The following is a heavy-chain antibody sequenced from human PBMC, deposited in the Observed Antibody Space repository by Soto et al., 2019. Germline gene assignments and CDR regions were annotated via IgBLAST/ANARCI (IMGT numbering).Heavy chain of an antibody. D-gene: IGHD1-26*01. CDR3: ARSESSTTDWFDP. CDR2: IIPIFGTA. J-gene: IGHJ5*02. V-gene: IGHV1-69*13. Sequence: SVKVSCKASGGTFSSYAISRVRQAPGQGLEWMGGIIPIFGTANYAQKFQGRVTITADESTSTAYMELSSLRSEDTAVYYCARSESSTTDWFDPWGQGTLVTV. CDR1: GGTFSSYA.